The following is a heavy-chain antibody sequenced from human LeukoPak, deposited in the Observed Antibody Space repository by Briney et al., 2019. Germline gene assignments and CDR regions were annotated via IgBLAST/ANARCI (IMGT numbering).Heavy chain of an antibody. Sequence: GGSLRLSCAASGFTFSSYAMSWVRQAPGKGLEWVSAIIGSGSSTYYADSVKGRFTISRDNSKNTLYLQMDSLRAEDTAVYYCARVGSGWLIDYWGQGTLVTVSS. J-gene: IGHJ4*02. CDR2: IIGSGSST. CDR3: ARVGSGWLIDY. V-gene: IGHV3-23*01. D-gene: IGHD6-19*01. CDR1: GFTFSSYA.